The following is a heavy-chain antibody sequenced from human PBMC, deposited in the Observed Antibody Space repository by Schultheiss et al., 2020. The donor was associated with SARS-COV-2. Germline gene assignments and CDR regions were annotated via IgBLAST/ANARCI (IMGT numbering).Heavy chain of an antibody. CDR2: IIPIFGTA. D-gene: IGHD3-3*01. CDR3: ARDPSYYDFASGVP. J-gene: IGHJ5*02. CDR1: GGTFSSYA. V-gene: IGHV1-69*13. Sequence: SVKVSCKASGGTFSSYALSWVRQAPGQGLEWMGGIIPIFGTANYAQKFQGRVTITADESTSTAYMELSSLRSEDTAVYYCARDPSYYDFASGVPWGQGTPVTVSS.